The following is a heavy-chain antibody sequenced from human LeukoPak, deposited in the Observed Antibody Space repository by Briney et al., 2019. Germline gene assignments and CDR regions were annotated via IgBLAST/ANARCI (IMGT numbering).Heavy chain of an antibody. V-gene: IGHV4-39*01. D-gene: IGHD3-22*01. Sequence: SETLSLTCTVSGGSISSSSYYWGWIRQPPGKGLEWIGSIYYSGSTYYNPSLKSRVTISVDTSKNQFSLKLSSVTAADTAVYYCARKPRLFKTFDYWGQGTLVTVSS. J-gene: IGHJ4*02. CDR2: IYYSGST. CDR3: ARKPRLFKTFDY. CDR1: GGSISSSSYY.